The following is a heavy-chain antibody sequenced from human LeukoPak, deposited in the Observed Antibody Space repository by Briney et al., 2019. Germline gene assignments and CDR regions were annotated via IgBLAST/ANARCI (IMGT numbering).Heavy chain of an antibody. J-gene: IGHJ4*02. Sequence: RASVKVSCKASGYTFTSYYMHWVRQAPGQGLEWMGIINPSGGSTSYAQKFQGRVTMTRDMSTSTVYMELSSLRSEDTAVYYCARGGGFGEFLHHTYFDYWGQGTLVTVSS. CDR3: ARGGGFGEFLHHTYFDY. CDR1: GYTFTSYY. V-gene: IGHV1-46*01. CDR2: INPSGGST. D-gene: IGHD3-10*01.